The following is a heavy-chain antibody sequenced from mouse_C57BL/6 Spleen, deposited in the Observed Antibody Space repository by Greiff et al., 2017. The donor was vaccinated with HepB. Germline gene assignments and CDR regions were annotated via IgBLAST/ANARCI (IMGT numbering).Heavy chain of an antibody. CDR2: IYPGDGDT. CDR1: GYAFSSSW. CDR3: ARCLYDYDGTWFAY. J-gene: IGHJ3*01. V-gene: IGHV1-82*01. D-gene: IGHD2-4*01. Sequence: VQLQQSGPELVKPGASVKISCKASGYAFSSSWMNWVKQRPGKGLEWIGRIYPGDGDTNYNGKFKGKATLTADKSSSTAYMQLSSLTSEDSAVYLCARCLYDYDGTWFAYWGQGTLVTVSA.